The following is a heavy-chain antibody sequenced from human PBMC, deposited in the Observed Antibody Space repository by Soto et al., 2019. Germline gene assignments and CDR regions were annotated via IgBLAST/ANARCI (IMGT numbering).Heavy chain of an antibody. J-gene: IGHJ6*03. CDR2: IWYDGSNK. CDR1: GFTFSSYG. CDR3: ARAHLWVVPGKKNYYMDV. V-gene: IGHV3-33*01. D-gene: IGHD2-15*01. Sequence: GGSLRLSCAASGFTFSSYGMHWVRQAPGKGLEWVAVIWYDGSNKYYADSVKGRFTISRDNSKNTLYLQMNSLRAEDTAVYYCARAHLWVVPGKKNYYMDVWGKGTTVTVSS.